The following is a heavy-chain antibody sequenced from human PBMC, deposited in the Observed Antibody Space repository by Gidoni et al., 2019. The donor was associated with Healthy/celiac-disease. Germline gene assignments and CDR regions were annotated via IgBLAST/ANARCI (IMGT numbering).Heavy chain of an antibody. J-gene: IGHJ4*02. CDR2: IVVGSGNT. Sequence: QMELVQSGPDVKKPGPSVEVSCKASGFHSTSSAVQWVRQARGQRLEWIGWIVVGSGNTNYAQKFQERVTITRDMSTSTAYMELSSLRSEDTAVYYCAAGVLGYGDGLDYWGQGTLVTVSS. V-gene: IGHV1-58*01. D-gene: IGHD4-17*01. CDR1: GFHSTSSA. CDR3: AAGVLGYGDGLDY.